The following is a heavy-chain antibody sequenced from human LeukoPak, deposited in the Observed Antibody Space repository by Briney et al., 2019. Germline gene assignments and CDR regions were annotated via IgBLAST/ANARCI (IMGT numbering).Heavy chain of an antibody. V-gene: IGHV3-30*02. J-gene: IGHJ4*02. Sequence: GGSLRLSCAASGFTFSSYGMHWVRQAPGKGLEWVAFIRYDGSNKYYADSVKGRFTISRDNSKNTLYLQMNSLRAEDTAVYYCATGYYDTFDYWGQGTLVTVPS. CDR3: ATGYYDTFDY. CDR1: GFTFSSYG. CDR2: IRYDGSNK. D-gene: IGHD3-22*01.